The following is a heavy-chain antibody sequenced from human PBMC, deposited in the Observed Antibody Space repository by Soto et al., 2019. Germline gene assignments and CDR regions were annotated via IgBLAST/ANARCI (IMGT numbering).Heavy chain of an antibody. V-gene: IGHV6-1*01. Sequence: QVQMQQSGPGLVRPSQTLSLTCAISGDSVASNSVTWDWIRQSPSRGLEWLGRTYYRSKWYNDYAVSGKSRIIINPDTSKTQFSVHLNSVTPEDTAMYYCARLIGNRWFTDWGQGTLVTVSS. D-gene: IGHD3-9*01. CDR2: TYYRSKWYN. J-gene: IGHJ4*02. CDR1: GDSVASNSVT. CDR3: ARLIGNRWFTD.